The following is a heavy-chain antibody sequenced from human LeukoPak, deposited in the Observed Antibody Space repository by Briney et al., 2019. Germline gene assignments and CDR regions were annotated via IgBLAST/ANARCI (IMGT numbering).Heavy chain of an antibody. J-gene: IGHJ6*03. V-gene: IGHV3-21*01. CDR3: ARGVDYYYYYMDV. Sequence: ETLSLTCTVSGGSISSSSYYWGWIRQPPGKGLEWVSSISSSSDYIYYADSAKGRFTISRDNAKNSMYLQMNSLRAEDTAVYYCARGVDYYYYYMDVWGKGTTVTVSS. CDR2: ISSSSDYI. CDR1: GGSISSSS.